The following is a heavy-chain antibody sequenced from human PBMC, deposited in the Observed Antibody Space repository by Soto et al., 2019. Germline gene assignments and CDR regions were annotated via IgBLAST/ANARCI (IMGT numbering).Heavy chain of an antibody. D-gene: IGHD4-17*01. CDR2: INPTSGGT. V-gene: IGHV1-2*02. J-gene: IGHJ4*02. CDR3: ARDPDYGDYWGYFFDS. Sequence: APLKVSCKNFGHTFTADFIHWGRHAPGKGLEWMGWINPTSGGTVYAQNFQDRVTMTRDTSISTAYMELRRLNSDDTAVYYCARDPDYGDYWGYFFDSWGQGTPVTVSS. CDR1: GHTFTADF.